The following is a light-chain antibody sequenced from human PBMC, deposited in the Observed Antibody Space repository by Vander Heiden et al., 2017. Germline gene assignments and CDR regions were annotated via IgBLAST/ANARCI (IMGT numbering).Light chain of an antibody. CDR2: STS. J-gene: IGLJ3*02. V-gene: IGLV7-43*01. CDR1: TGAVTSGYY. CDR3: LLYYGGARV. Sequence: QTVVTQEPSLTVSPGGTAPLTRASSTGAVTSGYYPNWFQQKPGQAPRALIYSTSNKPSWTPARFSGSLLGGKAALTLAGVQPEDEAEYYCLLYYGGARVFGGGTKLTVL.